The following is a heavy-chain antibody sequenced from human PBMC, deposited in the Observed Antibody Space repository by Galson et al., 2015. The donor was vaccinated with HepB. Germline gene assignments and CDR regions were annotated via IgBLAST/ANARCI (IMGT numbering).Heavy chain of an antibody. CDR3: ARDGVDYGDYGVFDY. CDR1: GFTFSSYA. V-gene: IGHV3-30*04. J-gene: IGHJ4*02. CDR2: ISYDGSNK. Sequence: SLRLSCAASGFTFSSYAMHWVRQAPGKGLEWVAVISYDGSNKCYADSVKGRFTISRDDSKNTLYLQMNSLRAEDTAVYYCARDGVDYGDYGVFDYWGQGTLVTVSS. D-gene: IGHD4-17*01.